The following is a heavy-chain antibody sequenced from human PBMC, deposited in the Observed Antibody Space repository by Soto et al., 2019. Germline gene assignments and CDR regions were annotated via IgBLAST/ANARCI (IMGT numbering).Heavy chain of an antibody. Sequence: ASVKVSCKASGYTFTSYGISGVRQAPGQGLEWMGWISAYNGNTNYAQKLQGRVTMTTDTSTSTAYMELRSLRSDDTAVYYCAGRYCSGGSCYFRDAFDIWGQGTMVTVSS. D-gene: IGHD2-15*01. J-gene: IGHJ3*02. CDR2: ISAYNGNT. CDR1: GYTFTSYG. CDR3: AGRYCSGGSCYFRDAFDI. V-gene: IGHV1-18*01.